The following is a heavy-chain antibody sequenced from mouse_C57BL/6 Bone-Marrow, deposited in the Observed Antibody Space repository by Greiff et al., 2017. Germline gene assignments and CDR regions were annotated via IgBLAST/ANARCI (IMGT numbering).Heavy chain of an antibody. J-gene: IGHJ3*01. D-gene: IGHD1-1*02. CDR3: ARGGYYYGVSPWFAY. Sequence: VQLKESGAELARPGASVKLSCKASGYTFTSYGISWVKQRTGQGLEWIGEIYPRSGNTYYNEKFKGKATLTADNSSSTAYMELRSLTSEDSAVYFCARGGYYYGVSPWFAYWGQGTLFTVSA. CDR1: GYTFTSYG. CDR2: IYPRSGNT. V-gene: IGHV1-81*01.